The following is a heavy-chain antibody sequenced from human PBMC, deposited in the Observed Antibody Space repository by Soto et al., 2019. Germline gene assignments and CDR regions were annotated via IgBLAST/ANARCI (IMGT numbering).Heavy chain of an antibody. J-gene: IGHJ4*02. Sequence: EVQLLESGGGLVQPGGSLRLSCVGSGFTFSSYDMTWVRQAPGKGLEWVSSFSFYGRRDNTYYADSVKGRFTISRDNSRNTAYLQTDNLRVEDTAVYYCAKSLYNDNGAPNDHWGQGTVVTLSP. CDR2: FSFYGRRDNT. CDR1: GFTFSSYD. V-gene: IGHV3-23*01. CDR3: AKSLYNDNGAPNDH. D-gene: IGHD1-1*01.